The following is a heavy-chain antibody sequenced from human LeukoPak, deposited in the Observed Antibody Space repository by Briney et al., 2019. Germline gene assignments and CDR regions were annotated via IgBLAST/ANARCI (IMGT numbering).Heavy chain of an antibody. D-gene: IGHD3-10*01. Sequence: SETLSLTCAVYGGSFSGYYWSWIRQPPGKGLEWIGEINHSGSTNYNPSLKSRVTISVDTSKNQFSLKLSSVTAADTAVYYCARGLNHYGSLTWDYWGQGTLVTVSS. CDR1: GGSFSGYY. J-gene: IGHJ4*02. CDR2: INHSGST. CDR3: ARGLNHYGSLTWDY. V-gene: IGHV4-34*01.